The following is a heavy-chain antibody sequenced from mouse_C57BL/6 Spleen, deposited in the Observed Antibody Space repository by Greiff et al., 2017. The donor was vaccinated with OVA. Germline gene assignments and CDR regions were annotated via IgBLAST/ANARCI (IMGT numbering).Heavy chain of an antibody. Sequence: EVHLVESGGGLVKPGGSLKLSCAASGFTFSDYGMHWVRQAPEKGLEWVAYISSGSSTIYYADTVKGRFTISRDNAKNTLFLQMTSLRSEDTAMYYCSRLDYYGSSDFDFWGQGTTLTVSS. CDR1: GFTFSDYG. CDR2: ISSGSSTI. D-gene: IGHD1-1*01. V-gene: IGHV5-17*01. J-gene: IGHJ2*01. CDR3: SRLDYYGSSDFDF.